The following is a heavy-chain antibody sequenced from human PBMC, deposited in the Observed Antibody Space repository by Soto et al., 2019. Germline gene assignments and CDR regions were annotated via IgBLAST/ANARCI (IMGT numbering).Heavy chain of an antibody. V-gene: IGHV1-69*04. CDR2: IIPILGIA. CDR3: ARDSCPDCYSYYFDY. J-gene: IGHJ4*02. D-gene: IGHD2-21*01. Sequence: GASVKVSCKASGGTFSSYTISWVRQAPGQGLEWMGRIIPILGIANYAQKFQGRVTITADKSTSTAYMELSSLRSEDTAVYYCARDSCPDCYSYYFDYWGQGTLVTVSS. CDR1: GGTFSSYT.